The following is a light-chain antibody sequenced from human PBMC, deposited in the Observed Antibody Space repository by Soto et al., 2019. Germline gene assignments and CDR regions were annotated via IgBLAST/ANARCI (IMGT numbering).Light chain of an antibody. CDR3: QQYDYLPIT. CDR1: QDISNY. Sequence: DIQMTQSPSSLSASVGVSVTITCQASQDISNYLNWYQQKPGKAPKLLIYDASNLDIGVPSRFSGSGSGTHFTFTSSSLQPEDFATYYCQQYDYLPITFGQGTRLESK. V-gene: IGKV1-33*01. CDR2: DAS. J-gene: IGKJ5*01.